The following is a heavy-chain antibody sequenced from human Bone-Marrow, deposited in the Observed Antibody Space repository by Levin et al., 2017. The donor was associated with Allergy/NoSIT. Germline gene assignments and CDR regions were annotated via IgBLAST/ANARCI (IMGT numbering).Heavy chain of an antibody. Sequence: LSLTCAASGFTFSSYWMHWVRQAPGKGLVWVSRINSDGSSTSYADSVKGRVTISRDNAKNTLSLQMNSLRAEDTAVYYCAKGGGKVFDYWGQGTLVTVSS. CDR2: INSDGSST. CDR3: AKGGGKVFDY. CDR1: GFTFSSYW. D-gene: IGHD3-16*01. J-gene: IGHJ4*02. V-gene: IGHV3-74*01.